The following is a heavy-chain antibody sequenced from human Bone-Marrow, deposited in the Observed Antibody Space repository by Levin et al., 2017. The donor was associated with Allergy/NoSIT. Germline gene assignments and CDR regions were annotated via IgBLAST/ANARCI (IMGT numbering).Heavy chain of an antibody. CDR1: GGSFSGYY. CDR2: INHSGST. J-gene: IGHJ6*02. Sequence: GSLRLSCAVYGGSFSGYYWSWIRQPPGKGLEWIGEINHSGSTNYNPSLKSRVTISVDTSKNQFSLKLSSVTAADTAVYYCARGRRAVYYYYYGMDGWGQGTTVTVSS. CDR3: ARGRRAVYYYYYGMDG. V-gene: IGHV4-34*01. D-gene: IGHD1-14*01.